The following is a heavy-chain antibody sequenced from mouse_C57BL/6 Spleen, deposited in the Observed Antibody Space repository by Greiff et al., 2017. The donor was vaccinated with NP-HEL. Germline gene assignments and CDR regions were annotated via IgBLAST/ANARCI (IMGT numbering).Heavy chain of an antibody. CDR1: GYTFTDYN. CDR3: ARFYYGSGDYAMGY. CDR2: INPNNGGT. D-gene: IGHD2-2*01. J-gene: IGHJ4*01. Sequence: EVQLQQSGPELVKPGASVKIPCKASGYTFTDYNMDWVKQSHGKSLEWIGDINPNNGGTIYNQKFKGKATLTVDKSSSTAYMELRSLTSEDTAVYYCARFYYGSGDYAMGYWGQGTSVTVSS. V-gene: IGHV1-18*01.